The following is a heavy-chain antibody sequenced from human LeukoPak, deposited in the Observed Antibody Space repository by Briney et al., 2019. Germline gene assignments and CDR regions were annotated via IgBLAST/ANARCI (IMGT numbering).Heavy chain of an antibody. CDR1: GFTFSNYA. D-gene: IGHD5-18*01. J-gene: IGHJ4*02. V-gene: IGHV3-23*01. CDR2: ISGSGTKT. Sequence: GGSLRLSCAASGFTFSNYAMNWVRQAPGKGLEWVSTISGSGTKTYYADSVKGRFTISRDNSKNMVSLQMNSLGAEDTALYYCAKGGLIWDYSYYFDYWGQGMLITVSA. CDR3: AKGGLIWDYSYYFDY.